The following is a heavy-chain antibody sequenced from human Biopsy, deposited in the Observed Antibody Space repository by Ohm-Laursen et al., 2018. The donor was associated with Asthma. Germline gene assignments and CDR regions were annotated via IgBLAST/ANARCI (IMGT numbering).Heavy chain of an antibody. CDR1: GFTFSNYG. CDR2: ISFDGSNQ. CDR3: VRWRSGYPDHCSDF. V-gene: IGHV3-30*03. Sequence: SLRLSCSASGFTFSNYGMHWVRQAPGKGLEWLAIISFDGSNQYYADSVKGRFTISRDNSNNTLDLQMNSLRGDDTAVYYCVRWRSGYPDHCSDFWGLGTLVTVSS. D-gene: IGHD1-1*01. J-gene: IGHJ4*02.